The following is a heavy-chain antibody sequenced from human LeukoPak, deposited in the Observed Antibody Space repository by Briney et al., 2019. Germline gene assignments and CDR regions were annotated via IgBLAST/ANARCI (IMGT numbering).Heavy chain of an antibody. J-gene: IGHJ4*02. CDR2: VYSGGST. V-gene: IGHV3-53*01. Sequence: GGSLRLSCAASGFTFSAYAMTWVRQAPGKGLEWVSVVYSGGSTYYVDSVEGRFTISRDNSKNTLYLQMNSLRAEDTAVYYCARAWGRDYYFDYWGQGTLVTVSS. CDR1: GFTFSAYA. D-gene: IGHD2-21*02. CDR3: ARAWGRDYYFDY.